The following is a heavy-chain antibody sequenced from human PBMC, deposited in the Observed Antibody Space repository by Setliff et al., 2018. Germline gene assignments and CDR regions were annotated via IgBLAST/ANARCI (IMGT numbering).Heavy chain of an antibody. CDR3: VRALGYCSRTSCYADAFDI. V-gene: IGHV4-38-2*01. CDR2: MYHSGST. CDR1: GYSISSDYC. D-gene: IGHD2-2*01. J-gene: IGHJ3*02. Sequence: SETLSLTCAVSGYSISSDYCWGWIRQPPGKGLEWIGSMYHSGSTYYNPSLKSRVTISVDTSKNQFSLKLNYVTAADTAVYYCVRALGYCSRTSCYADAFDIWGQGTMVTVSS.